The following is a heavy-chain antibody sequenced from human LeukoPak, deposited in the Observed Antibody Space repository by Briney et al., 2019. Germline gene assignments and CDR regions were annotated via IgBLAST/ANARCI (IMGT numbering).Heavy chain of an antibody. V-gene: IGHV3-11*04. D-gene: IGHD6-19*01. J-gene: IGHJ4*02. CDR3: ARDIALGIAVAGTGDY. Sequence: GGSLRLSCAASGFTFSDYYMSWIRQAPGKGLEWVSYISSSGSTIYYADSVKGRFTISRDNAKNSLYLQMNSLRAEDTAVYYCARDIALGIAVAGTGDYWGQGTLVTVSS. CDR2: ISSSGSTI. CDR1: GFTFSDYY.